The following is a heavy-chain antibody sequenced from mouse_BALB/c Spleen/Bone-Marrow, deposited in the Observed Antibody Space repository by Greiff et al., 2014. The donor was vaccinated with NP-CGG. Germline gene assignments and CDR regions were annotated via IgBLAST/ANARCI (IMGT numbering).Heavy chain of an antibody. CDR2: IYPGSGST. J-gene: IGHJ3*01. Sequence: QVQLLQSGAELVKPGTSVKLSCKASGYNFTSYWINWVKLRPGQGLEWIGDIYPGSGSTNYNEKFKSKATLTVDTSSSTAYMQLSSLASEDSALYYCARFSQLGLLAYWGQGTLVTVSA. CDR3: ARFSQLGLLAY. V-gene: IGHV1-55*01. D-gene: IGHD3-1*01. CDR1: GYNFTSYW.